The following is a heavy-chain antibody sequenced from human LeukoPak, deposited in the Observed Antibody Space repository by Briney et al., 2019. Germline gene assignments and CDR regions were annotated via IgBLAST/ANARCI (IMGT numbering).Heavy chain of an antibody. J-gene: IGHJ5*02. Sequence: SETLSLTCTVSGGLISNYYWIWIRQPAGEGLEWIGRIYTGGRIDSNPSLKSRVTMSVDTSKNQFSLKLTSVTAADTAVYFCARLYSDSWSRVDPWGQGTLVTVSS. D-gene: IGHD6-13*01. CDR1: GGLISNYY. V-gene: IGHV4-4*07. CDR2: IYTGGRI. CDR3: ARLYSDSWSRVDP.